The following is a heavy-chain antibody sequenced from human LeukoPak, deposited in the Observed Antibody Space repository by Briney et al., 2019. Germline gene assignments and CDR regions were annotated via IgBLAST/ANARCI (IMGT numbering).Heavy chain of an antibody. J-gene: IGHJ4*02. D-gene: IGHD6-6*01. CDR1: GFTFSSYA. CDR2: ISYDGSNK. CDR3: AKDRGIAARALDY. V-gene: IGHV3-30-3*01. Sequence: GGSLRLSCAASGFTFSSYAMHWVRQAPGKGLEWVAVISYDGSNKYYAESVKGRFTISRDNSKNTLYLQMNSLRAEDTAVYYCAKDRGIAARALDYWGQGTLVTVSS.